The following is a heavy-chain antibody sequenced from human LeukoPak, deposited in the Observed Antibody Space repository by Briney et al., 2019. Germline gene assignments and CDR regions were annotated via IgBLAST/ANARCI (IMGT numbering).Heavy chain of an antibody. CDR1: GFTFTNHW. D-gene: IGHD3-10*01. Sequence: GGSLRLSCAASGFTFTNHWMSWVRQAPGKGLEWVANIKQDGSEKNYVDSAKGRFTISRDNAKNSLNLQVNYLRAEDTAVYYCVRIGGSFDYWGQGTLVTVSS. CDR3: VRIGGSFDY. J-gene: IGHJ4*02. CDR2: IKQDGSEK. V-gene: IGHV3-7*01.